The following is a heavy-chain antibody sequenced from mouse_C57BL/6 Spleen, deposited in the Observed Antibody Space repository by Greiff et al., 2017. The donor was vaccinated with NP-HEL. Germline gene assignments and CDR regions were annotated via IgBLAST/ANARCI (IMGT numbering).Heavy chain of an antibody. CDR3: ARGGNYPAWFAY. Sequence: QVQLQQPGAELVKPGASVKMSCKASGYTFTSYWITWVKQRPGQGLGWIGDIYPGSGSTNYNEKFKSKATLTVDTSSSTAYMQLSSLTSEDSAVYYFARGGNYPAWFAYWGQGTLVTVSA. V-gene: IGHV1-55*01. D-gene: IGHD2-1*01. CDR2: IYPGSGST. J-gene: IGHJ3*01. CDR1: GYTFTSYW.